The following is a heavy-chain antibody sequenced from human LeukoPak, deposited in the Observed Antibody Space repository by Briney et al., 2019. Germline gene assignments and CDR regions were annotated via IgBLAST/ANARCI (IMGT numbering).Heavy chain of an antibody. CDR1: GFTVSSNY. J-gene: IGHJ4*02. CDR2: IYSGGST. D-gene: IGHD3-9*01. V-gene: IGHV3-66*01. Sequence: GGSLRLSCAASGFTVSSNYMSWVRQAPGKGLEWVSVIYSGGSTYYADSVKGRFTISRDNSKNTLYLQMNSLRAEDTAVYYCARAGSAVRYFDWLLIDYWGQGTLVTVSS. CDR3: ARAGSAVRYFDWLLIDY.